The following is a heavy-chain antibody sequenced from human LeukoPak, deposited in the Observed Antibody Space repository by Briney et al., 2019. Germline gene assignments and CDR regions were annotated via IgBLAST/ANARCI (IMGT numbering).Heavy chain of an antibody. CDR3: AKVATHALRFLDRTGVDY. V-gene: IGHV3-23*01. J-gene: IGHJ4*02. D-gene: IGHD3-3*01. Sequence: GGSLRLSCAASGFTFSSYAMSWVRQAPGKGLEWVSAISGSGGSTYYADSVKGRFTISRDNSKNTLYLQMNSLRAEDTAVYYCAKVATHALRFLDRTGVDYWGQGTLVTVSS. CDR2: ISGSGGST. CDR1: GFTFSSYA.